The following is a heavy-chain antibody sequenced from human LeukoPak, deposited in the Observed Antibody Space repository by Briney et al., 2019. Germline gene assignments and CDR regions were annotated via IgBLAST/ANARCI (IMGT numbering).Heavy chain of an antibody. Sequence: GGTLRLSCAASGFTFSSYGMSWVRQAPEKGLEWVSGISGSGGSTYYADSVKGRFTISRDNFKDTLYLQMNSLRAGDTAVYYCARFRGSSGYGDAFDIWGQGAMVTVSS. CDR1: GFTFSSYG. J-gene: IGHJ3*02. V-gene: IGHV3-23*01. CDR3: ARFRGSSGYGDAFDI. CDR2: ISGSGGST. D-gene: IGHD5-12*01.